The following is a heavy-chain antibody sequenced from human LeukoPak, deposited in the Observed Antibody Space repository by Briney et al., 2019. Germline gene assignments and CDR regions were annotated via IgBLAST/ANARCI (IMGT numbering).Heavy chain of an antibody. CDR3: ARGSMVVPADY. CDR2: INPSGGST. Sequence: ASVKVSCKASGYTFTSYYMHWVRQAPGRGLEWMGIINPSGGSTSYAQKFQGRVTMTRDTSTSTVYMEMSSLRSEDTAVYYCARGSMVVPADYWGQGTLVTVSS. J-gene: IGHJ4*02. D-gene: IGHD2-15*01. CDR1: GYTFTSYY. V-gene: IGHV1-46*01.